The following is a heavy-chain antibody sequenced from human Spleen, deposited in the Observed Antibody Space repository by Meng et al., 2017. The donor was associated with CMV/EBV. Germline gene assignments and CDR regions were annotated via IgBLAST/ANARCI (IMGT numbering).Heavy chain of an antibody. CDR2: INPNSGGT. Sequence: ASVKVSCKASGYTFTEYYLHWVRQAPGQGLEWMGWINPNSGGTNYAQKFQGRATMTRDTSISTAYMDLSSLRSDDTAVYYCARGSTRNYYYYGMDVWGQGTTVTVSS. V-gene: IGHV1-2*02. CDR1: GYTFTEYY. D-gene: IGHD1-14*01. J-gene: IGHJ6*02. CDR3: ARGSTRNYYYYGMDV.